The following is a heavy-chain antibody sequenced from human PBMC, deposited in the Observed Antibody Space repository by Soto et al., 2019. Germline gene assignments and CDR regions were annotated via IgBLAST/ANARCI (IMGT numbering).Heavy chain of an antibody. D-gene: IGHD6-19*01. V-gene: IGHV3-30*18. CDR3: AKDSVAGTGGYFDY. J-gene: IGHJ4*02. CDR1: GFTFSSYG. Sequence: PGGSLRLSCAASGFTFSSYGMHWVRQAPGKGLEWVAVISYDGSNKYYADSVKGRFTISRDNSKNTLYLQMNSLRAEDTAVYYCAKDSVAGTGGYFDYWGQGTLVTVS. CDR2: ISYDGSNK.